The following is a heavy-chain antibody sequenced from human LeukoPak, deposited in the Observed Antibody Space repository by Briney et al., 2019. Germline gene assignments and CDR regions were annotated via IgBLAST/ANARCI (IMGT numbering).Heavy chain of an antibody. J-gene: IGHJ4*02. CDR1: GGSISSYY. CDR3: ARGSGVFGSGSSELDY. V-gene: IGHV4-4*07. CDR2: IYTSGST. Sequence: SETLSLTCTVSGGSISSYYWSWIRQPAGKGLEWIGRIYTSGSTNYNPSLKSRVTMSVDTSKNQFSLKLSSVTAADTAVYYCARGSGVFGSGSSELDYWGQGTLVTVSS. D-gene: IGHD3-10*01.